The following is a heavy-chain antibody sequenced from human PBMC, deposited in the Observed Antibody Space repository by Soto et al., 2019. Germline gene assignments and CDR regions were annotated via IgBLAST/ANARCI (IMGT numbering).Heavy chain of an antibody. V-gene: IGHV1-18*01. D-gene: IGHD3-10*01. J-gene: IGHJ4*02. CDR2: TSTFSGEA. CDR1: GYSFTSTG. Sequence: ASVKVSCKASGYSFTSTGISWVRQAPGQGPEWTGWTSTFSGEAKYAQRLQGRVTMTTDTSTTTAYMELRSLTSDDTAVYYRARDLDGSGSYFTDYWGQGTLVTVS. CDR3: ARDLDGSGSYFTDY.